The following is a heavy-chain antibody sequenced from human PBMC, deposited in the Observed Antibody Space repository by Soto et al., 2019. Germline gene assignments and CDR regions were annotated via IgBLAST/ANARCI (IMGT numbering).Heavy chain of an antibody. CDR3: ATHKGGCSWD. D-gene: IGHD2-15*01. J-gene: IGHJ4*02. CDR1: GFPFSSSG. V-gene: IGHV3-48*01. Sequence: EVQLVESGGGLVQPGGSLRLSCVGSGFPFSSSGMNWVRQAPGKGLEWVSYITSTSTIFYADSVKGRFTVSRDNAKNSLYLQMNSLRVEDTAVYYCATHKGGCSWDWGQGTVVTVSS. CDR2: ITSTSTI.